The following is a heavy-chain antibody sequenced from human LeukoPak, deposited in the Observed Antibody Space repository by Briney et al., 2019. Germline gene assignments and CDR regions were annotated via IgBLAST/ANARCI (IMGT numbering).Heavy chain of an antibody. J-gene: IGHJ4*02. D-gene: IGHD2-21*02. Sequence: PGRSLKLSCAASGFTFSSFGMHWVRQAPGKGLEWMALISYDGSNKYYADSVKGRFTISRDNSKNTLYLQMNSLRAEDTAVYYCAREHIVVVTVFDYWGQGTLVTVSS. CDR3: AREHIVVVTVFDY. V-gene: IGHV3-30*03. CDR2: ISYDGSNK. CDR1: GFTFSSFG.